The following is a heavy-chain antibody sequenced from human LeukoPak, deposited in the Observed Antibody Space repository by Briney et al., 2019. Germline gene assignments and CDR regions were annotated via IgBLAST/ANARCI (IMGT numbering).Heavy chain of an antibody. CDR3: AKDQDDYGDYGVAFDI. V-gene: IGHV3-23*01. CDR2: ISGSGGST. D-gene: IGHD4-17*01. CDR1: GFTFSSYA. Sequence: GGSLRLSCAASGFTFSSYAMSWVRQAPGKGLEWVSAISGSGGSTYYADSVKGRFTISRGNSKNTLYLQMNSLRAEDTAVYYCAKDQDDYGDYGVAFDILGQGTMVTVSS. J-gene: IGHJ3*02.